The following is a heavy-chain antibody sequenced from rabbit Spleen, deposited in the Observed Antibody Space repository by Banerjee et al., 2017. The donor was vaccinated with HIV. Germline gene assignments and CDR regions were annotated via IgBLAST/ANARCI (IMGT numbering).Heavy chain of an antibody. V-gene: IGHV1S40*01. CDR3: ARETSSGWGIVSFYFSL. Sequence: QSLEESGGDLVKPGASPTLTCTASGFSFSSRFYMCWVRQAPGKGLEWIACIDSGSSGDTYYANWAKGRFTISKTSSTTVTLQMTSLTAADTATYFCARETSSGWGIVSFYFSLWGQGTLVTVS. CDR2: IDSGSSGDT. CDR1: GFSFSSRFY. D-gene: IGHD4-1*01. J-gene: IGHJ4*01.